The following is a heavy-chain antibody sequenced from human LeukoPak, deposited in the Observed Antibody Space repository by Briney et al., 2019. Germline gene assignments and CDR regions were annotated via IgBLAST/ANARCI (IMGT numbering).Heavy chain of an antibody. D-gene: IGHD3-9*01. J-gene: IGHJ4*02. V-gene: IGHV3-30*02. CDR1: GFTFSSYG. Sequence: GGSLRLSCAASGFTFSSYGMHWVRQAPGKGLEWVAFIRYDGSNKYYADSVKGRFTISRDNSKNTLYLQMNSLRAEDTAVYYCAKDLRRYFDCFDYWGQGTLVTVPS. CDR2: IRYDGSNK. CDR3: AKDLRRYFDCFDY.